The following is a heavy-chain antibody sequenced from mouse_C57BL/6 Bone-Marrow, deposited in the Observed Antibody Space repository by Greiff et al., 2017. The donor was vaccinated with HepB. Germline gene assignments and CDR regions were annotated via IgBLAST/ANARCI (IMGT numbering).Heavy chain of an antibody. J-gene: IGHJ2*01. CDR3: ARSLWPYFDY. CDR1: GYTFTSYG. V-gene: IGHV1-81*01. D-gene: IGHD1-1*02. CDR2: IYPRSGNT. Sequence: VQLVESGAELARPGASVKLSCKASGYTFTSYGISWVKQRTGQGLEWIGEIYPRSGNTYYNEKFKGKATLTADKSSSTAYMELRSLTSEDSAVYFCARSLWPYFDYWGQGTTLTVSS.